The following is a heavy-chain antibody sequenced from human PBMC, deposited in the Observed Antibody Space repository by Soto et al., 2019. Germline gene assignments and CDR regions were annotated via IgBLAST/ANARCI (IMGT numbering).Heavy chain of an antibody. CDR3: ARGGVDYYDSSGYYFSPYYFDY. J-gene: IGHJ4*02. CDR2: IYYIGST. V-gene: IGHV4-31*03. D-gene: IGHD3-22*01. Sequence: SETLSLTCTVSGGSISSGGYYWNWIRQHPGKGLEWIGYIYYIGSTYYNPSLKSRVTISLDTSKNQFSLKLSSVTAADTAVYYCARGGVDYYDSSGYYFSPYYFDYWGQGTLVTVSS. CDR1: GGSISSGGYY.